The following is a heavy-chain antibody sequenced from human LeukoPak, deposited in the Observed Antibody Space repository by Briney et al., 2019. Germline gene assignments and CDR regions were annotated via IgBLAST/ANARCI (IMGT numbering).Heavy chain of an antibody. Sequence: PGRSLRLSCAASGFTFNDYAIHWVRQAPGKGLEWVSGISWNSANIGYADSVKGRFTISRDNAKNSLYLQMNSLRAKDTALYYCALISDHYDSSGYLEGYWGQGTLVTVSS. CDR2: ISWNSANI. D-gene: IGHD3-22*01. CDR3: ALISDHYDSSGYLEGY. J-gene: IGHJ4*02. V-gene: IGHV3-9*01. CDR1: GFTFNDYA.